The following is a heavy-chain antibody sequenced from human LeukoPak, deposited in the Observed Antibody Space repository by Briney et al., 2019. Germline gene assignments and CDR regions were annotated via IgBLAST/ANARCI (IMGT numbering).Heavy chain of an antibody. Sequence: GRSLRLSCAASGFTFSEYAMHWVRQAPGKGLEWVAVISYDGRQKYYGDSVKGRFAISRDNPKNTLYLQMNSLRDDDTAVYYCAKALYSSSWYRGPIYWGQGTLVTVSS. D-gene: IGHD6-13*01. CDR3: AKALYSSSWYRGPIY. J-gene: IGHJ4*02. CDR2: ISYDGRQK. V-gene: IGHV3-30*09. CDR1: GFTFSEYA.